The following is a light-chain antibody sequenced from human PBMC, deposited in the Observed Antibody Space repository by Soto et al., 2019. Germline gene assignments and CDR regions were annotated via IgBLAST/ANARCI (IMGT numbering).Light chain of an antibody. Sequence: EIVVTQSPATLSVSPGERATLSCRTSQSVSSHLAWYQQKPGQAPRLLIHGASTRATGIPARFSGSGSGTEITLTISSLQSEDFAVYHCQQYNNWPGWTFGQGTKVDIK. J-gene: IGKJ1*01. CDR3: QQYNNWPGWT. CDR1: QSVSSH. V-gene: IGKV3-15*01. CDR2: GAS.